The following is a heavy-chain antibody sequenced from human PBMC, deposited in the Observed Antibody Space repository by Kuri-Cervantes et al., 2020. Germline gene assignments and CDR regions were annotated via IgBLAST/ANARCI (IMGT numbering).Heavy chain of an antibody. J-gene: IGHJ2*01. Sequence: SSVKVSCKASGCTFSSYAISWVRQAPGQGLEWMGGIIPIFGTANYAQKFQGRVTITADESTSTAYMELSSLRPEDTAVYYCARVVVVVPDPNTGGWYFDLWGRGTLVTVSS. CDR2: IIPIFGTA. D-gene: IGHD2-2*01. V-gene: IGHV1-69*13. CDR3: ARVVVVVPDPNTGGWYFDL. CDR1: GCTFSSYA.